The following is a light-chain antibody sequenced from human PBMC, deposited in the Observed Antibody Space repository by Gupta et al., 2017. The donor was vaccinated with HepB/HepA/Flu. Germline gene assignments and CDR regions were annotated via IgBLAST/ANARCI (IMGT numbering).Light chain of an antibody. CDR3: AAGDDSLSGGV. J-gene: IGLJ3*02. CDR2: SNK. CDR1: SSNIGSNS. Sequence: QSVLTQPPSASGTPGQRVTISCSGSSSNIGSNSVYWYQQLPGTAPKLLIYSNKQRPSGVPVRVSSSKSGTSAGLAISGLRAEDEADYDCAAGDDSLSGGVFGGGTKLTVL. V-gene: IGLV1-47*01.